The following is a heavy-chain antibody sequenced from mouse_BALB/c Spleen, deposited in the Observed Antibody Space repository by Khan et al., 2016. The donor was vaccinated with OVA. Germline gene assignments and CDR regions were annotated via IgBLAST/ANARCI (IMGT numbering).Heavy chain of an antibody. CDR3: ARSTYRYAFVY. CDR1: GDSITSGY. D-gene: IGHD2-12*01. CDR2: IIYTGYT. Sequence: EVQLQESGPSLVKPSQTLSLTCSVTGDSITSGYWNWIRKFPGNKLEYMGYIIYTGYTYYNPSLKSRISITRHTSKTQYYLQLKSVTDEDTATYYCARSTYRYAFVYWGQGTLVTVSA. V-gene: IGHV3-8*02. J-gene: IGHJ3*01.